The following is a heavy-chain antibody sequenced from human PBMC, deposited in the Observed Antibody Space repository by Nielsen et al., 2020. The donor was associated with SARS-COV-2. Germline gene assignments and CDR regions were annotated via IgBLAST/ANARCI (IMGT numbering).Heavy chain of an antibody. D-gene: IGHD3-3*01. CDR1: GGSISSSSYY. CDR3: ARDSRGEARFLEWLLCHFDY. V-gene: IGHV4-39*07. CDR2: IYYSGST. J-gene: IGHJ4*02. Sequence: SETLSLTCTVSGGSISSSSYYWGWIRQPPGKGLEWIGSIYYSGSTYYNPSLKSRVTISVDTSKNQFSLKLSSVTAADTAVYYCARDSRGEARFLEWLLCHFDYWGQGTLVTVSS.